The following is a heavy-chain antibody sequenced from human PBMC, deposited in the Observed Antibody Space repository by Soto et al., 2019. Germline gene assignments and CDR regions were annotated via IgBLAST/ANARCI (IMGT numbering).Heavy chain of an antibody. Sequence: PSETLSLTCTVSGGSISSGGYYWSWIRQHPGKGLEWIGYIYYSGSTYYNPSLKSRVTISVDTSKNQFSLKLSSVTAADTAVYYCARXGLLWSSSWYRASGMDVWGPGTTVTVSS. D-gene: IGHD6-13*01. CDR1: GGSISSGGYY. CDR2: IYYSGST. V-gene: IGHV4-31*03. J-gene: IGHJ6*02. CDR3: ARXGLLWSSSWYRASGMDV.